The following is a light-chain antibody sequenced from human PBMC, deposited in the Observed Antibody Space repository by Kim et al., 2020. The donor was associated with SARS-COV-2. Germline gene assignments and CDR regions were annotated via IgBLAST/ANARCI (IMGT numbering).Light chain of an antibody. V-gene: IGLV3-19*01. CDR2: GKN. Sequence: SVALGQTVRITCQGDSLRSYYASWYQQKPGQAPVLVIYGKNNRPSGIPDRFSGSSSGNTASLTITGAQAEDEADYYCNSRDSSGILFGGGTKLTVL. J-gene: IGLJ2*01. CDR1: SLRSYY. CDR3: NSRDSSGIL.